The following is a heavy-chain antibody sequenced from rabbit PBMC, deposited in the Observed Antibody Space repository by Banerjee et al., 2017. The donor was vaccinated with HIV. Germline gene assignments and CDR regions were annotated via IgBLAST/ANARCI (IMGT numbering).Heavy chain of an antibody. CDR2: IDTGSRGYT. Sequence: QSLEESGGDLVKPGASLTLTCTASGIDFSSYYYMCWVRQAPGKGLEWIACIDTGSRGYTWYASWAKGRFTISKTSSTTVTLQMTSLTAADTATYFCARGGVGTTYPYGGMDLRGPGTLVTVS. D-gene: IGHD8-1*01. J-gene: IGHJ6*01. CDR3: ARGGVGTTYPYGGMDL. CDR1: GIDFSSYYY. V-gene: IGHV1S40*01.